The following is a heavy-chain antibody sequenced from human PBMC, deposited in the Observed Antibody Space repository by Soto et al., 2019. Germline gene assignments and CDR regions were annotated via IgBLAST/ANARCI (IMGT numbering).Heavy chain of an antibody. CDR1: GFTFGDYA. J-gene: IGHJ3*02. V-gene: IGHV3-49*03. CDR2: IRSKAYGGTT. Sequence: GGSLRLSCTASGFTFGDYAMSWFRQAPGKGLEWVGFIRSKAYGGTTEYAASVKGRFTISRDDSKSIAYLQMNSLKTEDTAVYYCTRKDSSGWYQGPDIWGQGTMVTVSS. CDR3: TRKDSSGWYQGPDI. D-gene: IGHD6-19*01.